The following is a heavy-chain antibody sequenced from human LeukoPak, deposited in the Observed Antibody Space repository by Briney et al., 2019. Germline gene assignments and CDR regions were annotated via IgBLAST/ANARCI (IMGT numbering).Heavy chain of an antibody. Sequence: GGSLRLSCAASGFTFSSYEMNWVRQAPGKGLEWVSYISSGGSNIYYADSVKGRFTISRDNAKISLYLQMNNLRAEDTAVYYCAREVQEIVVVPAARYGMDVWGQGTTVTVSS. CDR3: AREVQEIVVVPAARYGMDV. D-gene: IGHD2-2*01. CDR1: GFTFSSYE. CDR2: ISSGGSNI. V-gene: IGHV3-48*03. J-gene: IGHJ6*02.